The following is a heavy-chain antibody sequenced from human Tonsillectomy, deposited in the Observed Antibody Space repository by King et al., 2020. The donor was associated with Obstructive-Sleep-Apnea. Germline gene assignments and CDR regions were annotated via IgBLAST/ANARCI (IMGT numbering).Heavy chain of an antibody. Sequence: TLKESGPVLVKPTETLTLTCTVSGFSLSNARMGVSWIRQPPGKALEWLAHIFSNDEKSYSTSLKSRLTISKDTSKSQVVLTMTNMDPVDTATYYCARPYTYYDILTGFYQGYYFDYWGQGTLVTVSS. D-gene: IGHD3-9*01. CDR2: IFSNDEK. V-gene: IGHV2-26*01. J-gene: IGHJ4*02. CDR1: GFSLSNARMG. CDR3: ARPYTYYDILTGFYQGYYFDY.